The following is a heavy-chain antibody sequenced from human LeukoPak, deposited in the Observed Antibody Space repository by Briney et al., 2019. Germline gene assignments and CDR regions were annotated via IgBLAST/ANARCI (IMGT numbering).Heavy chain of an antibody. V-gene: IGHV1-18*01. CDR1: GYTFTSYG. J-gene: IGHJ6*03. CDR3: ARAGRYDILTGYYGYYYYYMDV. Sequence: ASVKVSCKASGYTFTSYGISWVRQAPGQGLEWMGWNSAYNGNTNYAQKLQGRVTMTTDTSTSTAYMELRSLRSDDTAVYYCARAGRYDILTGYYGYYYYYMDVWGKGTTVTVSS. CDR2: NSAYNGNT. D-gene: IGHD3-9*01.